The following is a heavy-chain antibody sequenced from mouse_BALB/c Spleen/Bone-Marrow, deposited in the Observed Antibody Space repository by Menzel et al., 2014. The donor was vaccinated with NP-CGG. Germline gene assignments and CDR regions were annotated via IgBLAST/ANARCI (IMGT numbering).Heavy chain of an antibody. CDR1: GYTFTSYY. D-gene: IGHD2-5*01. CDR2: INPSNGGT. V-gene: IGHV1S81*02. CDR3: TRSNSNWFAH. J-gene: IGHJ3*01. Sequence: QVQLQQSGAELVKPGASVKLSCKASGYTFTSYYIYWVKQRPGQGLEWIGEINPSNGGTNFNEKFKSKATLTVDKSSSTAYMQLSSLTSEDSAVYYCTRSNSNWFAHRGAGTLATVS.